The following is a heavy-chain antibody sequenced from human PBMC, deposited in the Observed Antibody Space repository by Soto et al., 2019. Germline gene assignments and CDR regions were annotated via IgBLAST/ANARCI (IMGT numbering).Heavy chain of an antibody. V-gene: IGHV3-23*01. CDR3: AKDQAGFWNGYY. D-gene: IGHD3-3*01. Sequence: EVQLLESGGGLVQPGGSLRLSCAASGFTFTSYAMSWVRQAPGRGLEWVSTIDGRGVNTYYADSVKGRFTISRDNSKNTLYLQMNSLRAEDTAIYSCAKDQAGFWNGYYWGQGTLVTVSS. CDR1: GFTFTSYA. CDR2: IDGRGVNT. J-gene: IGHJ4*02.